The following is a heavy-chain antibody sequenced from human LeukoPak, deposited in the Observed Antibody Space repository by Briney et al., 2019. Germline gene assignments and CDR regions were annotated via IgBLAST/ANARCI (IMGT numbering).Heavy chain of an antibody. D-gene: IGHD2-2*02. CDR1: GYTFTNFG. CDR2: ISAYNGDT. Sequence: GASVKVSCKASGYTFTNFGISWVRQAPGQGLECMGWISAYNGDTNYAQSVQGRVTMTTDTSTNTAYMELRSLRSDDTATYYCARLDCSSTSCYIFDYWGQGTLVTVSS. CDR3: ARLDCSSTSCYIFDY. J-gene: IGHJ4*02. V-gene: IGHV1-18*01.